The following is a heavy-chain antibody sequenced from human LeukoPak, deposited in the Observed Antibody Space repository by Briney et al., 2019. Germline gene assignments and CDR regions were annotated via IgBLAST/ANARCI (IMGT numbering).Heavy chain of an antibody. CDR3: AKDARPYDSSAYCTS. D-gene: IGHD3-22*01. CDR1: GFTFSSYA. V-gene: IGHV3-9*03. Sequence: PGGSLRLSCAASGFTFSSYAMSWVRQAPGKGLEWVSGISWNSGSIGYADSVKGRFTISRDNAKNSLYLQMNSLRTEDMALYYCAKDARPYDSSAYCTSWGQGTLVTVSS. CDR2: ISWNSGSI. J-gene: IGHJ4*02.